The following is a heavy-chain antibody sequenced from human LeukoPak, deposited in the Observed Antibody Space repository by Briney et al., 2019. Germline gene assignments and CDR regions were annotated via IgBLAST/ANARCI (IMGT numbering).Heavy chain of an antibody. J-gene: IGHJ4*02. CDR2: ISYDGSNK. D-gene: IGHD3-22*01. CDR3: AKLYDSGSRNDY. V-gene: IGHV3-30*18. CDR1: GFTFSSYG. Sequence: GGSLRLSCAASGFTFSSYGMHWDRQAPGKGLEWVAVISYDGSNKYYADSVKGRFTISRDNSKNTLYLQMNSLRAEDTAVYYCAKLYDSGSRNDYWGQGTLVTVSS.